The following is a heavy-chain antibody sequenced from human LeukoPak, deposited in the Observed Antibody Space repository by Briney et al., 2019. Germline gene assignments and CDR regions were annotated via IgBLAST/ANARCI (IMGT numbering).Heavy chain of an antibody. Sequence: GGSLRLSCAASGFTFSSYGMHWVRQAPGKGLERVAFIRYDGSNKYYADSVKGRFTISRDNSKNTLYLQMNSLRAEDTAVYYCANSYSSSWYYFDYWGQGTLVTVSS. CDR1: GFTFSSYG. J-gene: IGHJ4*02. V-gene: IGHV3-30*02. CDR3: ANSYSSSWYYFDY. CDR2: IRYDGSNK. D-gene: IGHD6-13*01.